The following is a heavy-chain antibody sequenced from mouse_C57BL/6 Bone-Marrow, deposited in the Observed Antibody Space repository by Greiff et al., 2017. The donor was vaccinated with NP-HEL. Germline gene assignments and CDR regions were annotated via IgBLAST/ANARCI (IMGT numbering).Heavy chain of an antibody. CDR2: IYPGAGDT. CDR1: GYAFSSYW. J-gene: IGHJ2*01. Sequence: QVQLQQSGAELVKPGASVKISCKASGYAFSSYWMNWVKQRPGKGLEWIGQIYPGAGDTNYNGKFKGKATLTADKSSSTAYMQLSSLTSEDSAVYFCARYYGSSYYFDYWGQGTTLTVSS. V-gene: IGHV1-80*01. D-gene: IGHD1-1*01. CDR3: ARYYGSSYYFDY.